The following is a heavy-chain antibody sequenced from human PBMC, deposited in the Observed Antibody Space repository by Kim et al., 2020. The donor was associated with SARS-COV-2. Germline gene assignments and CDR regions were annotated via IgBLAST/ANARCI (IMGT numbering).Heavy chain of an antibody. CDR1: EFTVSNNY. Sequence: GGSLRLSCAVSEFTVSNNYMSWVRQAPGEGLEWVSNIYSDGNTYYANSVKGRFTISRDNSKTTLFLQMDNLRAEDTAVYYCARGGWAYCGNDCLRTFDLWGRGTLVTVSS. V-gene: IGHV3-53*01. CDR2: IYSDGNT. CDR3: ARGGWAYCGNDCLRTFDL. J-gene: IGHJ2*01. D-gene: IGHD2-21*02.